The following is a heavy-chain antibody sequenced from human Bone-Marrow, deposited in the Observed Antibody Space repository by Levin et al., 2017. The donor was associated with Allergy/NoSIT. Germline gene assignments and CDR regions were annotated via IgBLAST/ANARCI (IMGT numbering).Heavy chain of an antibody. V-gene: IGHV4-39*07. Sequence: SQTLSLTCPVSGGSISSSSYYWGWIRQPPGKGLEWIGSIYYSGSTYYNPSLKSRVTISVDTSKNQFSLKLSSVTAADTAVYYCARGLRGVPDYWGQGTLVTVSS. D-gene: IGHD2-2*01. CDR2: IYYSGST. CDR1: GGSISSSSYY. CDR3: ARGLRGVPDY. J-gene: IGHJ4*02.